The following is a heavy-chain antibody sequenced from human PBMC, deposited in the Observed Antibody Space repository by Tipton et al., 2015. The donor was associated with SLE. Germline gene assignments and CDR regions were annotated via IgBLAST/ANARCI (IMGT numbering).Heavy chain of an antibody. CDR1: GGSISSSSYY. J-gene: IGHJ5*02. CDR3: AGAGGGESNWFDP. Sequence: TLSLTCTVSGGSISSSSYYWGWIRQPPGKGLEWIGSIYYSGSTYYNPSLKSRVPISVDTSKNQFSLKLSSVTAADTAVYYCAGAGGGESNWFDPWGQGTLIPVSS. CDR2: IYYSGST. D-gene: IGHD2-21*01. V-gene: IGHV4-39*07.